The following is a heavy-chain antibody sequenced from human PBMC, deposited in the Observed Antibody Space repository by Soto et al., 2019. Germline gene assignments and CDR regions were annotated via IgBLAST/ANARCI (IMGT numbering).Heavy chain of an antibody. Sequence: PGGSLRLSCAASGFTFSDYWMNWVRQAPGKGLEWVASIKYDGAEKTYVDSVKGRFTISRDNPKNSVYLQMASLRAEDTAVYYWARDGVAPGHYFDHWGQGTPVTVSS. CDR3: ARDGVAPGHYFDH. CDR2: IKYDGAEK. D-gene: IGHD3-10*01. CDR1: GFTFSDYW. V-gene: IGHV3-7*05. J-gene: IGHJ4*02.